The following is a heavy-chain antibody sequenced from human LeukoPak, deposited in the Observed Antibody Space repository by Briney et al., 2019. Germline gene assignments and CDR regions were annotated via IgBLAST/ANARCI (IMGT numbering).Heavy chain of an antibody. CDR2: INHSGST. CDR3: ARGSSSSSYFDH. J-gene: IGHJ4*02. Sequence: PSETLSLTCAVYGGSFSGYCWSWIRQPPGKGLEWIGEINHSGSTNYNPSLKSRVTISVDTSKNQFSLKLSSVTAADTAVYYCARGSSSSSYFDHWGQGTLVTVSS. D-gene: IGHD6-6*01. CDR1: GGSFSGYC. V-gene: IGHV4-34*01.